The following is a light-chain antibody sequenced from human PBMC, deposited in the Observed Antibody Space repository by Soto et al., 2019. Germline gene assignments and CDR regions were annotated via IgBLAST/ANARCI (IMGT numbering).Light chain of an antibody. CDR3: SSYAGSNNVV. J-gene: IGLJ2*01. CDR1: SSDVGGYNY. Sequence: QSALTQPPSASGSPGQSVTIYCTGTSSDVGGYNYVSWYQQHTGKAPKLMIYEVSKRPSGVPDRFSGSKSGNTASLTVSGLQAEDEADYYCSSYAGSNNVVFGGGTKVTVL. V-gene: IGLV2-8*01. CDR2: EVS.